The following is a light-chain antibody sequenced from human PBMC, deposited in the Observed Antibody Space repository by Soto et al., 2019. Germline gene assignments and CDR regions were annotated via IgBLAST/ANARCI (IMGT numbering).Light chain of an antibody. CDR2: GAS. CDR3: HQYGSSPRT. Sequence: EIVLTQSPGTLSLSPGERATLSCRASQSVSSSYLAWYQQKPGQAPRLLIYGASSRATGIPDRVSGSGSGTDFTLTISRLEPEDFAVYYFHQYGSSPRTFGQGTKVEIK. J-gene: IGKJ1*01. V-gene: IGKV3-20*01. CDR1: QSVSSSY.